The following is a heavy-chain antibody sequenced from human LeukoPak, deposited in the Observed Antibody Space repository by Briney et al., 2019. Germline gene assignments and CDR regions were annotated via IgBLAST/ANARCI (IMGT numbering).Heavy chain of an antibody. CDR3: ARVRYGSGSYYNYYYYYMDV. CDR2: INWNGGST. V-gene: IGHV3-20*01. Sequence: GGSLRLSCAASGFTFDDYGMSWVRQAPGKGLEWVSGINWNGGSTGYADSVKGRFTISRDNAKNSLYLQMDSLRAEDTALYHCARVRYGSGSYYNYYYYYMDVWGKGTTVTVSS. J-gene: IGHJ6*03. D-gene: IGHD3-10*01. CDR1: GFTFDDYG.